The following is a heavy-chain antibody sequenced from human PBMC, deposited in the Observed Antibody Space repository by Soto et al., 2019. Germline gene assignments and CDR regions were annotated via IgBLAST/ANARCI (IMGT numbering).Heavy chain of an antibody. D-gene: IGHD3-16*01. Sequence: QVQLVESGGGGVQPGTSLRVSCVGSGFTFRSYGIHWVRQAPGKGLEWVALTSYDGSGNYCGDSVRGRVTVSRDNSRNTVELQMDSLRLEDTALYSCARWGTTGGLDVWGQGTLVSVSS. CDR1: GFTFRSYG. CDR3: ARWGTTGGLDV. CDR2: TSYDGSGN. J-gene: IGHJ1*01. V-gene: IGHV3-30*19.